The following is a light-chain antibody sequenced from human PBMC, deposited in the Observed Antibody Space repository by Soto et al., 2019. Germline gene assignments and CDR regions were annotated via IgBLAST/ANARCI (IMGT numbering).Light chain of an antibody. CDR1: SSNIGSNT. CDR3: AAWDDSLNGPV. V-gene: IGLV1-44*01. Sequence: QLVLTQPPSASGTPGQRVTISCSGNSSNIGSNTVNWYQQLPGTAPKLLIYSNNQRPSGVPDRFSGSKSGTSASLAISGLQSEDEADYYCAAWDDSLNGPVFGGGTQLTVL. CDR2: SNN. J-gene: IGLJ7*01.